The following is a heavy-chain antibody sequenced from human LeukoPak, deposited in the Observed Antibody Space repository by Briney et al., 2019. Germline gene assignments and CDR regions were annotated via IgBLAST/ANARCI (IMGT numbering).Heavy chain of an antibody. CDR1: GGSISSYY. CDR3: ARLFNVVVAATPWDYYFDY. D-gene: IGHD2-15*01. CDR2: IYYSGST. V-gene: IGHV4-59*08. J-gene: IGHJ4*02. Sequence: PSETLSLTCTVSGGSISSYYWSWIRQTPGKGLEWIGYIYYSGSTNYNPSLKSRVTISVDTSKNQFSLKLSSVTAADTAVYYCARLFNVVVAATPWDYYFDYWGQGTLVTVSS.